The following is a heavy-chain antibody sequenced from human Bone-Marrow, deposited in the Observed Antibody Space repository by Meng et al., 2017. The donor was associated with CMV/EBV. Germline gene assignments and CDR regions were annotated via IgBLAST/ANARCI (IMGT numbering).Heavy chain of an antibody. CDR1: GGSVRDYY. V-gene: IGHV4-59*02. Sequence: GSLRLSCTVSGGSVRDYYWSWIRQPPGKGLEWIGYIFYSGNTKYNPSLEGRVIISVDPSKNQFSLSLTSLTAADTAVYYCARDVTPAFWGQGTLVTVYS. D-gene: IGHD5-18*01. CDR2: IFYSGNT. J-gene: IGHJ4*02. CDR3: ARDVTPAF.